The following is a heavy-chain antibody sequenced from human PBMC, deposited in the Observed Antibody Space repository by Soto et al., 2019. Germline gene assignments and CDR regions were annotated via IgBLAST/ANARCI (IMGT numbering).Heavy chain of an antibody. CDR1: GYTLTELS. V-gene: IGHV1-24*01. CDR3: ATFFTPFPNANRPY. D-gene: IGHD2-8*01. CDR2: FDPEDGET. J-gene: IGHJ4*02. Sequence: GASVKVSCKVSGYTLTELSMHWVRQAPGKGLEWMGGFDPEDGETIYAQKFQGRVTMTEDTSTDTAYMELSSLRSEDTAVYYCATFFTPFPNANRPYWGQGTLVTVSS.